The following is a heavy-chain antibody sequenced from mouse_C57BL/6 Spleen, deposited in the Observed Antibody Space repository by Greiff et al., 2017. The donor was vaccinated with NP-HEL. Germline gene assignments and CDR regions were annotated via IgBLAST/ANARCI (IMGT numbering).Heavy chain of an antibody. V-gene: IGHV3-1*01. D-gene: IGHD4-1*01. Sequence: EVKLQESGPGMVKPSQSLSLTCTVTGYSITSGYDWHWIRHFPGNKLEWMGYISYSGSTNYNPSLKSRISITHDTSKNHFFLKLNSVTTEDTATYYCARDWDGYAMDYWGQGTSVTVSS. CDR3: ARDWDGYAMDY. CDR1: GYSITSGYD. J-gene: IGHJ4*01. CDR2: ISYSGST.